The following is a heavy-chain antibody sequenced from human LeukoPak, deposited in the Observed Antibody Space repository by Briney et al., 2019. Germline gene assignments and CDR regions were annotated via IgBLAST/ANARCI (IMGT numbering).Heavy chain of an antibody. Sequence: ASVKVSCKASGYTFTGYGFSWVRQAPGQGLEWMGWISAYNGNTNYAQKLQGRVTMTTDTSTSTAYMELRSLRSDDTAVYYCARGNWNDDNFDYWGQGTLVTVSS. V-gene: IGHV1-18*01. CDR3: ARGNWNDDNFDY. D-gene: IGHD1-20*01. J-gene: IGHJ4*02. CDR1: GYTFTGYG. CDR2: ISAYNGNT.